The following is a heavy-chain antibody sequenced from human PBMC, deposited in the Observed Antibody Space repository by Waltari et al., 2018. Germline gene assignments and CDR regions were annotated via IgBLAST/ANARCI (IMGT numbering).Heavy chain of an antibody. V-gene: IGHV4-38-2*01. Sequence: QVQLQESGPGLVKPSETLSLTCAVSGYSISSGYYWGWIRQPPGKGLEWIGSISHSGSTYYNPSLKSRVTMTTDTSTSTAYMELRSLRSDDTAVYYCLRGYPYGMDVWGQGTTVTVSS. CDR3: LRGYPYGMDV. CDR2: ISHSGST. D-gene: IGHD5-18*01. CDR1: GYSISSGYY. J-gene: IGHJ6*02.